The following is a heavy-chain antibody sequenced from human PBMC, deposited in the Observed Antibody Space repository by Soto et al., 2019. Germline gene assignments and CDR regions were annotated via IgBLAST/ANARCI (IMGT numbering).Heavy chain of an antibody. Sequence: PSETLSLTCTVSGGSISNYFWHWIRQPPGKGQEWIGYIYYSESTNYNPSLKSRVTITVDTSKTQFSIKLSSLTAADTAVFFCARATYYSDTGGSPPLDYWGQGALVTVSS. D-gene: IGHD3-22*01. CDR1: GGSISNYF. V-gene: IGHV4-59*08. CDR2: IYYSEST. J-gene: IGHJ4*02. CDR3: ARATYYSDTGGSPPLDY.